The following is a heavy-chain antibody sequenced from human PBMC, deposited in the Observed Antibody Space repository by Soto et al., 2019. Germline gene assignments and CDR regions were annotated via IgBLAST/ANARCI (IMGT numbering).Heavy chain of an antibody. V-gene: IGHV4-59*08. D-gene: IGHD2-15*01. CDR2: IYYSGST. Sequence: QVQLQESGPGLVKPSETLSLTCTVSGGSISSSFWSWVRQPPGKGLEWIGYIYYSGSTNYNPSLKSRVTISVDTSKNQFSRKLSSVTAADTAVYYCARGYCSGGSCYSRFFDYWGQGTLVTVSS. CDR1: GGSISSSF. J-gene: IGHJ4*02. CDR3: ARGYCSGGSCYSRFFDY.